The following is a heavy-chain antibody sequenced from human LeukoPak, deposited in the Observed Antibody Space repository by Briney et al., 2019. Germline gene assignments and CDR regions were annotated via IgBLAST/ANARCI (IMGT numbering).Heavy chain of an antibody. J-gene: IGHJ5*02. CDR2: LYSGGST. CDR1: GFTFSSYG. CDR3: ARDGTGYLGGWFDP. D-gene: IGHD3-9*01. V-gene: IGHV3-53*01. Sequence: GGSLRLSCAASGFTFSSYGMSWVRQGPGKGLEWVSVLYSGGSTYYIDSVKGRFTISRDNSKNTLYLQMNNLRAEDTAVYYCARDGTGYLGGWFDPWGQGTLVTVSS.